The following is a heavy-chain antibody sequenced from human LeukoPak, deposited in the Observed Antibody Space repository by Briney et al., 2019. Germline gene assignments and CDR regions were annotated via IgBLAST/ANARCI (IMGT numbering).Heavy chain of an antibody. Sequence: SETLSLTCTVSGGSISDYYWSWIRQPPGKGLESIGYIHYSGTTNYYPSLKSRVTISLDTSKNQFSLRLSSVTAADTAVYYCARHRGGNWLDPWGQGTLVTVSS. V-gene: IGHV4-59*08. CDR3: ARHRGGNWLDP. J-gene: IGHJ5*02. CDR1: GGSISDYY. D-gene: IGHD3-16*01. CDR2: IHYSGTT.